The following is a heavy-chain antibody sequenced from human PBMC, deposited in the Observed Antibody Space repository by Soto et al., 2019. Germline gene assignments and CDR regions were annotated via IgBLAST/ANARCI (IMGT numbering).Heavy chain of an antibody. CDR1: GGSISSGGYY. V-gene: IGHV3-23*01. Sequence: ETLSLTCTVSGGSISSGGYYWSWIRQAPGKGLEWVSGISGSGGSTYYADSVKGRFTISRDDSKNTLYLQMNSLRAEDTAIFYCARDPFGYYVNYFDNWGQGTLVTVSS. CDR2: ISGSGGST. CDR3: ARDPFGYYVNYFDN. J-gene: IGHJ4*02. D-gene: IGHD1-26*01.